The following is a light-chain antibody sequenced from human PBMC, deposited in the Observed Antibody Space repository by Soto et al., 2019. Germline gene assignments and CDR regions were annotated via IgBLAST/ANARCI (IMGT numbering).Light chain of an antibody. J-gene: IGLJ1*01. Sequence: QSALTHPASVPGSPRQAITIACTGTSGDVGGYNHVSLYHHHPGKPPKLIIFEVSNRPSGVSNRISGSKSGNTASLTISGLRAEEEGDYYCLSHTSSTPLVVGTGSEPTVL. CDR2: EVS. CDR1: SGDVGGYNH. CDR3: LSHTSSTPLV. V-gene: IGLV2-14*01.